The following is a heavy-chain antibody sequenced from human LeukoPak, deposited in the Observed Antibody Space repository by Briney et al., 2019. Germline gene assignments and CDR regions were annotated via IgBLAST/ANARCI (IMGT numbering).Heavy chain of an antibody. V-gene: IGHV4-59*08. CDR3: ARGTGDYVWGSYRVSPYYFDY. D-gene: IGHD3-16*02. Sequence: SETLSLTCTVSGGSISNYYWSWIRQPPGKGLEWIGYIYYSGSTNYNPSLKSRVTTSVDTSKNQFSLKLSSVTAADTAVYYCARGTGDYVWGSYRVSPYYFDYWGQGTLVTVSS. CDR1: GGSISNYY. J-gene: IGHJ4*02. CDR2: IYYSGST.